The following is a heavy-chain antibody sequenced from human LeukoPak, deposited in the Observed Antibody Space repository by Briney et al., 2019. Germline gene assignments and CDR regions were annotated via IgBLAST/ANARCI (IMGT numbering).Heavy chain of an antibody. CDR3: ASVQNDYYDSSAYYE. D-gene: IGHD3-22*01. CDR1: GGSISSSSYY. J-gene: IGHJ4*02. CDR2: IYYSGST. Sequence: SETLSLTCTVSGGSISSSSYYWGWIRQPPGKGLEWIGSIYYSGSTYYNPSLKSRVTISVDTSKNQFSLKLSSVTAADTAVYYCASVQNDYYDSSAYYEWGQGTLVTVSP. V-gene: IGHV4-39*01.